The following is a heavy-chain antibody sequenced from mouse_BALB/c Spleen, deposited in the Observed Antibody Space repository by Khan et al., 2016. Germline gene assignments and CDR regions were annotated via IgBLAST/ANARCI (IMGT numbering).Heavy chain of an antibody. CDR2: ISYSGST. V-gene: IGHV3-2*02. CDR1: GYSITSDYA. Sequence: VQLQESGPGLVKPSQSLSLTCTVTGYSITSDYAWNWIRQFPGNKLEWMGYISYSGSTSYNPSLKSRISITRDTSKNQFCMQLNSVTTEDTATYCCARGRSFDYWGQGTTLTVSS. CDR3: ARGRSFDY. J-gene: IGHJ2*01.